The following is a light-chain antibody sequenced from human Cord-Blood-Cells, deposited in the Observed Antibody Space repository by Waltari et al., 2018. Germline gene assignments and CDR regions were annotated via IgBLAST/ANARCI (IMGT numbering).Light chain of an antibody. J-gene: IGLJ3*02. CDR3: GTWDSSLSAWV. V-gene: IGLV1-51*02. CDR2: EHN. Sequence: QSVLTQPPSVSASPGQKVTIPCSGSSSNIANNYVSWYQQLPGTAPKLLIYEHNKRPAGIPDRFSGSKSGTSATLGITGLQTGDEADYYCGTWDSSLSAWVFGGGTKLTVL. CDR1: SSNIANNY.